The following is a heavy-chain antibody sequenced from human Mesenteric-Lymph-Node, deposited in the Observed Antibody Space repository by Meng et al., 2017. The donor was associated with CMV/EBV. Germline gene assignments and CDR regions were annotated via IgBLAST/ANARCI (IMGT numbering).Heavy chain of an antibody. J-gene: IGHJ6*02. Sequence: ASVKVSCKASGYTFTAYYMHWVRQIPGQGLEWMGWIYPHSGVTSYAQKFQGRVTMTRDTSTSTVYVELSRLISDDTAVYYCARGRPKYYFYGMDVWGQGTTVTVSS. V-gene: IGHV1-2*02. D-gene: IGHD2/OR15-2a*01. CDR2: IYPHSGVT. CDR1: GYTFTAYY. CDR3: ARGRPKYYFYGMDV.